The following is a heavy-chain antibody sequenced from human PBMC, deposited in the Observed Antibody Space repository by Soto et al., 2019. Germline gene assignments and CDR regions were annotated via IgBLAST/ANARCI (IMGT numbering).Heavy chain of an antibody. J-gene: IGHJ4*02. D-gene: IGHD4-17*01. V-gene: IGHV4-59*01. CDR2: IYYSGST. Sequence: SETLSLTCTVSGGSISSYYWSWIRQPPGKGLEWIGYIYYSGSTNYNPSLKSRVTISVDTSKNQFSLKLSSVTAADTAVYYCARSAFSPDYGDEDWYFDYWGQGTLVTVSS. CDR3: ARSAFSPDYGDEDWYFDY. CDR1: GGSISSYY.